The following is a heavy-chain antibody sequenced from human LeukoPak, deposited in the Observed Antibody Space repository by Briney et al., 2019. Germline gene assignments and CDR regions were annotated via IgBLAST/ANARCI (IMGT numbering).Heavy chain of an antibody. V-gene: IGHV3-48*01. Sequence: GGSLRLSCAASGFTFSSYSMNWVRQAPGKGLEWVSHITASGTAMFYADSVKGRFTISRDNSKNTLYLQMDSLRAEDTAIYYCAKALRQQPRAYDYWGQGTLVTVSS. D-gene: IGHD6-13*01. J-gene: IGHJ4*02. CDR1: GFTFSSYS. CDR2: ITASGTAM. CDR3: AKALRQQPRAYDY.